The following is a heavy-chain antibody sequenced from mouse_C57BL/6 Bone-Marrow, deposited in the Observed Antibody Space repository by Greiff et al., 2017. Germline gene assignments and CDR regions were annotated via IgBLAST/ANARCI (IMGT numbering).Heavy chain of an antibody. D-gene: IGHD1-1*01. V-gene: IGHV8-8*01. CDR1: GFSLSTFGMG. CDR3: ARPYYYGSSLYFDY. J-gene: IGHJ2*01. Sequence: QVTLKESGPGILQPSQTLSLTCSFSGFSLSTFGMGVGWIRQPSGKGLEWLAHIWWDADKYYTPALKRRLTISKDTSKNQVFLKIANVDTADTATYYCARPYYYGSSLYFDYWGQGTTLTVSS. CDR2: IWWDADK.